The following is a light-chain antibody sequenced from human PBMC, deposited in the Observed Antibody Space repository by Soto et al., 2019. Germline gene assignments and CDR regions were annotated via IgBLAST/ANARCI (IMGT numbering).Light chain of an antibody. CDR3: QHYNSYSEA. Sequence: DIPMAQSPSCLSESLLERVAIXFRPSQSIDNFLNWYQQKPGKAPNLLIYAASSLQSGVSSRFSGSGSGTEFTLTISSLQPDDFATYYCQHYNSYSEAFGQGTKVDIK. CDR2: AAS. J-gene: IGKJ1*01. CDR1: QSIDNF. V-gene: IGKV1-39*01.